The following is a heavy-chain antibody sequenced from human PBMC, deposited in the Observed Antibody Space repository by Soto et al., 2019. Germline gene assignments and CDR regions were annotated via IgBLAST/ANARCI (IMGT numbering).Heavy chain of an antibody. J-gene: IGHJ5*02. CDR1: GFPFSSYA. D-gene: IGHD2-15*01. V-gene: IGHV3-74*01. Sequence: GGSLSLSCAASGFPFSSYAMSWVRQAPGKGLVWVSRIKRDGSSISYADSVKGRVTISRDNSMNTVYLQMNSLRVEDTAVYYCARAEVDVPTPWGQGTLVTVSS. CDR3: ARAEVDVPTP. CDR2: IKRDGSSI.